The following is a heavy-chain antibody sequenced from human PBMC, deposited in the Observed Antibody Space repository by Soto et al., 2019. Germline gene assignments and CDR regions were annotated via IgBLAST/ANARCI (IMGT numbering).Heavy chain of an antibody. V-gene: IGHV1-69*13. D-gene: IGHD6-19*01. CDR3: ARPKGSYSSGYYYFDY. CDR1: GGTFSTYA. CDR2: IIPLFGTA. Sequence: SVKDSCKTSGGTFSTYAIYWVRQAPGQGLEWMGAIIPLFGTADYAQKFQGRVTITADESTSTAYMELSSLRSEDTAVYYCARPKGSYSSGYYYFDYWGQGTLVTVSS. J-gene: IGHJ4*02.